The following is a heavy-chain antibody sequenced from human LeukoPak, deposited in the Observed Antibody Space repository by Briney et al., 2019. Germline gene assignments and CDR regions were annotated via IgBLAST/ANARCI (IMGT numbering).Heavy chain of an antibody. V-gene: IGHV4-34*01. CDR2: INHSGST. J-gene: IGHJ6*02. Sequence: PSETLSLTCAVYGGSFSGYYWGWIRQPPGKGLEWIGEINHSGSTNYNPSLKSRVTISVDTSKNQFSLKLSSVTAADTAVYYCARGRGYYYYYGMDVWGQGTTVTVSS. CDR1: GGSFSGYY. CDR3: ARGRGYYYYYGMDV.